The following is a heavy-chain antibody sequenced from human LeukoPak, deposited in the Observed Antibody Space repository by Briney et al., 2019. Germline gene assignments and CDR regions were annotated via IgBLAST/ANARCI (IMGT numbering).Heavy chain of an antibody. Sequence: ASVKVSCRASGYTFTSYYMYCVPDAPGQGREWMGIINPSGGSTNYAQKLRSRVTMTRDTSTSTLYMEMVSLRYEDTRVFMCAREVVQYYDSSGGSDYWGQGTLVTVSS. V-gene: IGHV1-46*01. CDR3: AREVVQYYDSSGGSDY. J-gene: IGHJ4*02. CDR2: INPSGGST. D-gene: IGHD3-22*01. CDR1: GYTFTSYY.